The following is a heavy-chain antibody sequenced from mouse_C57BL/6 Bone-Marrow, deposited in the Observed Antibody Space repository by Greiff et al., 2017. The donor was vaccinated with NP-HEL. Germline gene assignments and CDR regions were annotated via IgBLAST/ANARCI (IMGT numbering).Heavy chain of an antibody. J-gene: IGHJ4*01. CDR1: GYAFSSSW. CDR2: IYPGDGDT. D-gene: IGHD3-3*01. CDR3: AREGPSYAMDY. V-gene: IGHV1-82*01. Sequence: VKLVESGPELVKPGASVKISCKASGYAFSSSWMNWVKQRPGKGLEWIGRIYPGDGDTNYNGKFKGKATLTADKSSSTAYMQLSSLTSEDSAVYFCAREGPSYAMDYWGQGTSVTVSS.